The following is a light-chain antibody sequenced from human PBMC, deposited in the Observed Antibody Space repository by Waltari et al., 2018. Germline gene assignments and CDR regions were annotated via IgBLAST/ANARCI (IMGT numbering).Light chain of an antibody. V-gene: IGLV2-11*01. CDR2: DVS. CDR1: SSDIGGYNY. J-gene: IGLJ2*01. CDR3: SSYACSNTFL. Sequence: QAALTQPPSVSGSPGQSVTISCTGTSSDIGGYNYVSWYQQHPGKAPKLMIYDVSKRPSGVSDRFSGSKSGNTASLTISGLQAEDEADYYCSSYACSNTFLFGGGTRLTVL.